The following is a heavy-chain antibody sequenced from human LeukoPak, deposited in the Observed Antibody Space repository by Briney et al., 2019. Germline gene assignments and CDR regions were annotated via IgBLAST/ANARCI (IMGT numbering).Heavy chain of an antibody. D-gene: IGHD2-15*01. J-gene: IGHJ4*02. Sequence: PSETLSLTCAVSGGSISRSNWWSWVRQPPGKGLEWIGEIYHSGSTNYNPSLKSRVTISVDKSKNQFSLKLSSVTAADTAVYYCARLIVVVRGASDYWGQGTLVTVSS. CDR3: ARLIVVVRGASDY. CDR1: GGSISRSNW. V-gene: IGHV4-4*02. CDR2: IYHSGST.